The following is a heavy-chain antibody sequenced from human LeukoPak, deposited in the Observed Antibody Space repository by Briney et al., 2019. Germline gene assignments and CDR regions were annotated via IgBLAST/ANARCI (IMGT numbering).Heavy chain of an antibody. D-gene: IGHD5-18*01. CDR2: TRDKVHSYTT. Sequence: GGSLRLSCAASGFTFSDHYMDWVRQAPGKGLEWVGRTRDKVHSYTTEYAASVKGRFTISRDDSKNSLYPQMNSLKSEDTAVYYCARDQGDSYGVYYFDYWGQGTLVTVSS. CDR1: GFTFSDHY. J-gene: IGHJ4*02. V-gene: IGHV3-72*01. CDR3: ARDQGDSYGVYYFDY.